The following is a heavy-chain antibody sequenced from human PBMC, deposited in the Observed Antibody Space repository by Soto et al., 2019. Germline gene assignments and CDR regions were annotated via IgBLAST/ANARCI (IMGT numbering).Heavy chain of an antibody. Sequence: PGGSLRLSCAASGFTFSSYWMSWVRQAPGKGLEWVANIKQDGSEKYYVDSVKGRFTISRDNAKNSLYLQMNSLRAEDTAVYYCARDVVLLWFGEFDYWGQGTLVTVS. J-gene: IGHJ4*02. CDR3: ARDVVLLWFGEFDY. CDR1: GFTFSSYW. V-gene: IGHV3-7*01. CDR2: IKQDGSEK. D-gene: IGHD3-10*01.